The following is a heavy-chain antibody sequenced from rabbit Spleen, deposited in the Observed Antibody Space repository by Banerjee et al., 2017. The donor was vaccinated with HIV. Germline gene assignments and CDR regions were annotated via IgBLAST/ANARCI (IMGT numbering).Heavy chain of an antibody. Sequence: QEQLKESGGGLVQPGGSLKLSCKASGFDFSGYYLSWVRQAPGKGLEWIACIAGSSSGFTYSATWAKGRFTCSKTSSTTVTLQMTSLTVADTATYFCARDTGSSFSSYGMDLWGPGTLVT. J-gene: IGHJ6*01. CDR1: GFDFSGYYL. CDR3: ARDTGSSFSSYGMDL. D-gene: IGHD8-1*01. CDR2: IAGSSSGFT. V-gene: IGHV1S45*01.